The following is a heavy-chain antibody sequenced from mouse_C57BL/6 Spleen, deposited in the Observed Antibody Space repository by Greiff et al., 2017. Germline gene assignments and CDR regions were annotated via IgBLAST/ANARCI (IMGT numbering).Heavy chain of an antibody. D-gene: IGHD2-4*01. Sequence: VQLKESGPELVKPGDSVKISCKASGYSFTGYFMNWVMQSHGKSLEWIGRINPYNGDTFYNQKFKGKATLTVDKSSSTAHMELRSLTSEDSAVYYCARDYDYGRYFDVWGTGTTVTVSS. CDR2: INPYNGDT. CDR1: GYSFTGYF. CDR3: ARDYDYGRYFDV. J-gene: IGHJ1*03. V-gene: IGHV1-20*01.